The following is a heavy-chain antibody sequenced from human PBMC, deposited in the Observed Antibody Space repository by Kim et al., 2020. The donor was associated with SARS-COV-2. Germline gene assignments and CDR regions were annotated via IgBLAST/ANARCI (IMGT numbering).Heavy chain of an antibody. D-gene: IGHD1-1*01. CDR3: ARASVQLERPGSFDY. Sequence: DSVKGRFTISIDNSKNTLYLQMNSLRAEDTAVYYCARASVQLERPGSFDYWGQGTLVPSPQ. V-gene: IGHV3-53*01. J-gene: IGHJ4*02.